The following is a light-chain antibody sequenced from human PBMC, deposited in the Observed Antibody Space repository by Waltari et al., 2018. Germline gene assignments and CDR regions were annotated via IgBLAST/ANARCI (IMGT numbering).Light chain of an antibody. Sequence: DIVMTQSPDSLAVSLGERATINCKSSQTVLSNSNNKNYLAWYQHKPGQPPKLLIYWASARESGVPDRFSGSGYGTDFTLTISSLQAEDVAVYYCQQYYTVPRTFGQGTKVEI. CDR1: QTVLSNSNNKNY. J-gene: IGKJ1*01. CDR3: QQYYTVPRT. CDR2: WAS. V-gene: IGKV4-1*01.